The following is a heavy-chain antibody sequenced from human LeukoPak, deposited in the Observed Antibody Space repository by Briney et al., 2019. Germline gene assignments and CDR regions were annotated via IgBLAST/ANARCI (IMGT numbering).Heavy chain of an antibody. CDR1: GYTFTSYG. V-gene: IGHV1-18*01. Sequence: GASVKVSCKASGYTFTSYGISWVRQAPGQGLEWMGWISAYNGNTNYAQKLQGRVTMTTDTSTNTAYMELRSLRADDTAVYYCARARNYYASSGYESASLDYWGQGPLVTVSS. D-gene: IGHD3-22*01. CDR2: ISAYNGNT. CDR3: ARARNYYASSGYESASLDY. J-gene: IGHJ4*02.